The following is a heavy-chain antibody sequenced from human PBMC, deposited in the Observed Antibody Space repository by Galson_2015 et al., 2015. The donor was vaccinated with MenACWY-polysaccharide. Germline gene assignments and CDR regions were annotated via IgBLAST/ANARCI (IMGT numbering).Heavy chain of an antibody. CDR1: GFTFSSRW. D-gene: IGHD6-13*01. CDR2: INSDGSTT. Sequence: LRLSCAASGFTFSSRWLHWVRQAPGKGLVWVSSINSDGSTTIYADSVSGRFTISRDNAKNTLCLQMNSLRAEDTAVYYCASGGAAAGYLFDSWGQGGLVTVSS. V-gene: IGHV3-74*01. CDR3: ASGGAAAGYLFDS. J-gene: IGHJ4*02.